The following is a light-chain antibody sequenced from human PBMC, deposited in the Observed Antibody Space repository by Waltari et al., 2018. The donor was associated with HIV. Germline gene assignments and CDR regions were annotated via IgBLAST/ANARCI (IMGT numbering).Light chain of an antibody. CDR3: TSRTTNGARWV. CDR1: SNDVGEYNL. Sequence: QSALTQPASASGSPGQSITISCSRTSNDVGEYNLVSWYQHHPGKAPKLIIYEVSYRPSGVSNRFAGSKSDNTASLTISGLQTGDEADYYCTSRTTNGARWVFGGGTQLTVL. CDR2: EVS. V-gene: IGLV2-14*01. J-gene: IGLJ3*02.